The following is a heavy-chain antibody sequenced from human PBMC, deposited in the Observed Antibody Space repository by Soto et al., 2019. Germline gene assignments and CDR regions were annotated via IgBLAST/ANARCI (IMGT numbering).Heavy chain of an antibody. V-gene: IGHV3-7*01. CDR2: IKQDGSEK. J-gene: IGHJ4*02. CDR3: ARQGWDGYNFGDEYYFDY. D-gene: IGHD5-12*01. CDR1: GFTFSRYW. Sequence: PGGSLRLSCAASGFTFSRYWMSWVRQAPGKGLEWVANIKQDGSEKYYVDSVKGRFTISRDNAKNSLYLQMNSLRAEDTAVYYCARQGWDGYNFGDEYYFDYWGQGTLVTVSS.